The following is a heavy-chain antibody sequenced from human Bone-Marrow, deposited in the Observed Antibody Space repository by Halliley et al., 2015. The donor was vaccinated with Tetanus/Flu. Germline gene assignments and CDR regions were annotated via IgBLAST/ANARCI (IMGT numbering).Heavy chain of an antibody. J-gene: IGHJ4*02. CDR3: ARGHRGTVNPQSFDY. V-gene: IGHV4-39*02. CDR2: ISYGGNT. Sequence: TLSLTCTVSGGSISTRNAYWGWIRQPPGMGLEWIASISYGGNTYYTSSLKSRVTISVDTSQNQFSLRLTSVTAADSGVYYCARGHRGTVNPQSFDYWGQGTLVTVSS. CDR1: GGSISTRNAY. D-gene: IGHD4-17*01.